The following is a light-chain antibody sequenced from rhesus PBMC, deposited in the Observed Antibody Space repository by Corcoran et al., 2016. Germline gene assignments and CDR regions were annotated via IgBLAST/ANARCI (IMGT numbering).Light chain of an antibody. V-gene: IGKV3-53*01. CDR3: QKYSSSPT. Sequence: QVILTQSPATLSLSPGERATLSCRASQSVSSYLAWYQQKPGRAPRLLIIGASSRATGIPTRFSGSGSGTEFTLAISSLEPEDFAVYYCQKYSSSPTFGGGTKVEIK. J-gene: IGKJ4*01. CDR1: QSVSSY. CDR2: GAS.